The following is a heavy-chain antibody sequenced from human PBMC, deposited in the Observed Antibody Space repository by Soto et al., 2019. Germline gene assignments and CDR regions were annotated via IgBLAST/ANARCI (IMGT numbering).Heavy chain of an antibody. Sequence: EVQLLESGGGLVQPGGSLRLSCAASGFTFSSYAMSWVRQAPGKGLEWVSAISGSGGSTYYPDSVKGRFTISRDNSKNTLYLQMNSLRAEDTAVYYCAKDMTEHDAFDIWGQGTMVTVSS. CDR1: GFTFSSYA. D-gene: IGHD1-1*01. CDR3: AKDMTEHDAFDI. CDR2: ISGSGGST. V-gene: IGHV3-23*01. J-gene: IGHJ3*02.